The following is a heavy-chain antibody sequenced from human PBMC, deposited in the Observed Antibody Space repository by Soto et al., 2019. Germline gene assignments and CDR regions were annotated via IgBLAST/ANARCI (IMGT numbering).Heavy chain of an antibody. D-gene: IGHD3-10*01. Sequence: QVQLVQSGAEVKKPGSSVKVSCKASGDTFNFYTISWVRQAPGQGLEWMGRIIPMLGMSNYAQKFQDRVTIIAHKSTSTAYMHLSSLRSEDTAIYYCATSYGSGSRPFDYWGQGTLVTVSS. CDR3: ATSYGSGSRPFDY. V-gene: IGHV1-69*02. CDR2: IIPMLGMS. J-gene: IGHJ4*02. CDR1: GDTFNFYT.